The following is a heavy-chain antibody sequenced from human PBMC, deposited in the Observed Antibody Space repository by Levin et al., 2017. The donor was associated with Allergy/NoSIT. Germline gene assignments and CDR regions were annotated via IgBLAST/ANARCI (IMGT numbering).Heavy chain of an antibody. CDR2: IYYTGSS. D-gene: IGHD5-18*01. V-gene: IGHV4-39*02. CDR1: GGSIISTNYY. CDR3: ARVAGYSYGYYLDY. J-gene: IGHJ4*02. Sequence: SETLSLTCTVSGGSIISTNYYWGWIRQPPGKGLEWIGSIYYTGSSHYNPSLKSRVTISVDTSKDHFSLKLSSVTAADTAVYYCARVAGYSYGYYLDYWGPGTLVTVSS.